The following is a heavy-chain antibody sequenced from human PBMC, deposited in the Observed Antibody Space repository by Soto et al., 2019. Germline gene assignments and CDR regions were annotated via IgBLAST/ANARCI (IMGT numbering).Heavy chain of an antibody. Sequence: ASVKVSCKASGGTFSSYAISWVRQAPGQGLEWMGGIIPIFGTANYAQKFQGRVTITADESTSTAYMELSSLRSEDTAVYYCARSVDDYYYYYGMDVWGQGTTVTVSS. CDR1: GGTFSSYA. V-gene: IGHV1-69*13. J-gene: IGHJ6*02. CDR2: IIPIFGTA. CDR3: ARSVDDYYYYYGMDV.